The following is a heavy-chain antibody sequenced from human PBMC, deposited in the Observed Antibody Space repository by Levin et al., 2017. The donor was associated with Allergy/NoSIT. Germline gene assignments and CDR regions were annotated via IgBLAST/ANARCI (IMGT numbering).Heavy chain of an antibody. CDR3: AHIQHYSGSAAEYYFDY. CDR2: IYWDHDT. D-gene: IGHD3-10*01. V-gene: IGHV2-5*02. J-gene: IGHJ4*02. Sequence: KWSGPTLVKPTQTLTLTCTVSGFSLSSNGGGVGWIRQPPGKAMEWLALIYWDHDTRYSPSMKTRLTVTMDTSKDQVVLAMAHMDPVDTATYYCAHIQHYSGSAAEYYFDYWGLGTLVTVSS. CDR1: GFSLSSNGGG.